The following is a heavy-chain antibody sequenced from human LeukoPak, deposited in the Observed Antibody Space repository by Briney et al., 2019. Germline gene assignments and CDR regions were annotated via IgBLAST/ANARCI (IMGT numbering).Heavy chain of an antibody. CDR3: ARSEIVPLRLFLRGAIGYYFDY. Sequence: PSETLSLTCAVYGGSFSGYYWSWIRQPPGKGLGWIGEINHSGSTNYNPSLKSRVTISVDTSKNQFSLKLSSVTAADTAVYYCARSEIVPLRLFLRGAIGYYFDYWGQGTLVTVSS. V-gene: IGHV4-34*01. J-gene: IGHJ4*02. CDR1: GGSFSGYY. D-gene: IGHD3-10*01. CDR2: INHSGST.